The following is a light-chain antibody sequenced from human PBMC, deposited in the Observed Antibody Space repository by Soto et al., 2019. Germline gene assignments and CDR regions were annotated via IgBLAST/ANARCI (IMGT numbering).Light chain of an antibody. Sequence: QTVVTQEPSLTVSPGGTVTLTCASSTGAVTSGNYPNWFQQKPGQAPRALIYSTSNKHPWTPARFSGSLLGGKAALTLSGVQPEDEADYYCLLYYGGAWVFGGGTKLTVL. V-gene: IGLV7-43*01. CDR2: STS. CDR1: TGAVTSGNY. J-gene: IGLJ3*02. CDR3: LLYYGGAWV.